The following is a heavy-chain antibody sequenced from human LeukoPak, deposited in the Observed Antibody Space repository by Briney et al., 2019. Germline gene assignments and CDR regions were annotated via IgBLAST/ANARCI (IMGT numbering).Heavy chain of an antibody. CDR3: ASRGYCSGGTCLDY. J-gene: IGHJ4*02. D-gene: IGHD2-15*01. Sequence: GGSLRLSCAASGFTFSSYWMHWVRQAPGKGLVWVSRINSDGSSTSYADSVKGRFTISRDNAKNTLYLQMNSLRAEDTAVYYCASRGYCSGGTCLDYWGQGTLVTVSS. V-gene: IGHV3-74*01. CDR2: INSDGSST. CDR1: GFTFSSYW.